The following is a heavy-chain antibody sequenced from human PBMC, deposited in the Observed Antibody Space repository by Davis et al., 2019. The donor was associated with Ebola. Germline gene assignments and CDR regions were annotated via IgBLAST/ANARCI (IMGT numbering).Heavy chain of an antibody. CDR2: ISYDGSNK. CDR3: ARDFRGDIVVVVAAADY. CDR1: GFTFSSYG. J-gene: IGHJ4*02. D-gene: IGHD2-15*01. V-gene: IGHV3-30*03. Sequence: GGSLRLSCAASGFTFSSYGMHWVRQAPGKGLEWVAVISYDGSNKYYADSVKGRFTISRDNAKNSLYLQMNSLRAEDTAVYYCARDFRGDIVVVVAAADYWGQGTLVTVSS.